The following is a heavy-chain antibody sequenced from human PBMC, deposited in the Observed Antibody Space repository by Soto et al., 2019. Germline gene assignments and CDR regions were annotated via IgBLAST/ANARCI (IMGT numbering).Heavy chain of an antibody. V-gene: IGHV3-23*01. J-gene: IGHJ4*02. Sequence: GGSLRLSCAASGFTFSSDTLSWVRQAPGKGLEWVSNISGSGGTTNYADSVKGRFTISRDNSKNTLYLQMNSLRAEDTAVYYCAKSVAGATAYWGQGTLVTVSS. CDR2: ISGSGGTT. CDR1: GFTFSSDT. D-gene: IGHD6-6*01. CDR3: AKSVAGATAY.